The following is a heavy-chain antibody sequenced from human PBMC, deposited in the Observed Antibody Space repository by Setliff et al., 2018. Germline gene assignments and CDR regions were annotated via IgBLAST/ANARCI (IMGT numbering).Heavy chain of an antibody. CDR3: ARDTPPRYTGYSDGWAPFDF. D-gene: IGHD6-19*01. Sequence: ASVKVSCKASGYTFTSYGISWVRQAPGQGLEWMGYISAYNGHTNYAEKVQGRIAMTTDTSTNTAYMELRNLRSDDTAVYYCARDTPPRYTGYSDGWAPFDFWGQGTLVTAPQ. J-gene: IGHJ4*02. CDR2: ISAYNGHT. V-gene: IGHV1-18*01. CDR1: GYTFTSYG.